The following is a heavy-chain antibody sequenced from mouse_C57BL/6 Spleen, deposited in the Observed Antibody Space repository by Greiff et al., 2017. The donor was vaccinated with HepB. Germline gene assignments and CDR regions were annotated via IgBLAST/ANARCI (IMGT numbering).Heavy chain of an antibody. Sequence: EVNVVESGGGLVKPGGSLKLSCAASGFTFSDYGMHWVRQAPEKGLEWVAYISSGSSTIYYADTVKGRFTISRDNAKNTLFLQMTSLRSEDTARYYCARRGDDYDGSDYFDYWGQGTTLTVSS. D-gene: IGHD2-4*01. CDR1: GFTFSDYG. CDR3: ARRGDDYDGSDYFDY. CDR2: ISSGSSTI. J-gene: IGHJ2*01. V-gene: IGHV5-17*01.